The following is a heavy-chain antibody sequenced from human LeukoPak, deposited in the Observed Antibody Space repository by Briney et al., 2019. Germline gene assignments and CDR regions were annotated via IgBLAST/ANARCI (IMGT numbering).Heavy chain of an antibody. CDR3: TRDQTPCY. J-gene: IGHJ4*02. Sequence: GRSLRLSCTASGFTFGDYAMTWVRQAPGKGLEWVGFIRSKIYGGTAEYAASVQGRFTISRDDSKGIAYLQMNSLKTEDTAVYYCTRDQTPCYWGQGTLVTVSS. CDR2: IRSKIYGGTA. V-gene: IGHV3-49*04. CDR1: GFTFGDYA.